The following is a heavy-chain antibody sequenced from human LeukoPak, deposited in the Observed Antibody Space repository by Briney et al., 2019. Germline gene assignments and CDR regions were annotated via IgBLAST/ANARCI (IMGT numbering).Heavy chain of an antibody. CDR3: ARSIQSSLLYYFDY. V-gene: IGHV3-23*01. CDR2: ISAGGGST. D-gene: IGHD1-26*01. J-gene: IGHJ4*02. CDR1: GFTFSRYA. Sequence: GGSLRLSCAASGFTFSRYAMSWVRQAPGKGLEWVSGISAGGGSTYYADSVKGRFTISRDNSKNMLYLQMNSLRAEDTAVYYCARSIQSSLLYYFDYWGQGILVTVSS.